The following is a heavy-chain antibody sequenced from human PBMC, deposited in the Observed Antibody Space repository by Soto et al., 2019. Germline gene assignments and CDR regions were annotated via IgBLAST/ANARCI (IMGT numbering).Heavy chain of an antibody. V-gene: IGHV1-69*02. Sequence: QVQLVQSGAEVKKPGSRWKVSGRAPEATFRGKPLSWGQQAPGQGLGWLGRLSLILGIANYAQKFQGRVTITADKSTSTAYMELSSLRSEDTAVYYCASDYGDRTLDYWGQGTLVTVSS. D-gene: IGHD4-17*01. J-gene: IGHJ4*02. CDR1: EATFRGKP. CDR3: ASDYGDRTLDY. CDR2: LSLILGIA.